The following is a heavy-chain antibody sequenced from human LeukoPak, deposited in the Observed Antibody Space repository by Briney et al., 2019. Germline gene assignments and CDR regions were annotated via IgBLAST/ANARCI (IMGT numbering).Heavy chain of an antibody. CDR3: AKFRDYYGSGSQGEGGINV. V-gene: IGHV3-23*01. Sequence: GGSLGLSCEPFGFTFRGNALGGFPQAPGRGREWAFTNRAGGSRAPYADSVKGRFTISRDNSKNTLYLQMNSLRAEDTAVYYCAKFRDYYGSGSQGEGGINVWGQGTTVTVSS. J-gene: IGHJ6*02. CDR2: NRAGGSRA. CDR1: GFTFRGNA. D-gene: IGHD3-10*01.